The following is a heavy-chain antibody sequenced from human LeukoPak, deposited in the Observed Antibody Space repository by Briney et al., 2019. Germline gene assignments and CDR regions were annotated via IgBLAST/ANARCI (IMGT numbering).Heavy chain of an antibody. J-gene: IGHJ4*02. V-gene: IGHV4-4*07. Sequence: SETLSLTCTVSGGSISSYYWSWIRQPAGKGLEWIGCIYTSGSTNYNPSLRSRVTMSVDTSKNQFSLKLSSVTAADTAVYYCARVGSSRAAQDYWGQGTLVTVSS. D-gene: IGHD6-6*01. CDR1: GGSISSYY. CDR2: IYTSGST. CDR3: ARVGSSRAAQDY.